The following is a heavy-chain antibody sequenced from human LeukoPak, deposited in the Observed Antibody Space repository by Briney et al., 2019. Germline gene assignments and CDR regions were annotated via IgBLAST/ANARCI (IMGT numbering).Heavy chain of an antibody. D-gene: IGHD4-17*01. CDR3: ARDYGDHRVDY. CDR1: GDSISSSSYF. V-gene: IGHV4-39*06. Sequence: SETLSLTCTVSGDSISSSSYFWGWIRQPPGKGLEWIGSIHYSGKTYYNPSLKSRITISIDTSKKQFALKLSSVTAADTAVYYCARDYGDHRVDYWGQGTLVTVSS. J-gene: IGHJ4*02. CDR2: IHYSGKT.